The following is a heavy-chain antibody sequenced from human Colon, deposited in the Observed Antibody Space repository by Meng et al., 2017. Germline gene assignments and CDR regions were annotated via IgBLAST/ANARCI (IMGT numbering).Heavy chain of an antibody. D-gene: IGHD6-13*01. V-gene: IGHV3-21*01. J-gene: IGHJ4*02. Sequence: GESLKISCAASGFTFSSYSMNWVRQAPGKGLEWVSSISSSSSYIYYADSVKGRFTIYRDNAKNSLYLQMNSLRAEDTAVYYCAASDSSSWYYFDYWGQGTLVTVSS. CDR2: ISSSSSYI. CDR1: GFTFSSYS. CDR3: AASDSSSWYYFDY.